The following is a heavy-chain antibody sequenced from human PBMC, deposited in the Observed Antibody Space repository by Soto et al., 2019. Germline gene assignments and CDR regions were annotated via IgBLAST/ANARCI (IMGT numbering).Heavy chain of an antibody. CDR3: ALRYFDWLLFKPHAFDI. D-gene: IGHD3-9*01. V-gene: IGHV1-2*04. J-gene: IGHJ3*02. CDR1: GYTFTGYY. Sequence: QVQLVQSGAEVKKPGASVKVSCKASGYTFTGYYMHWVRQAPGQGLGWMGWINPNRGGTNYAPKLQGWVTMTRDTSISTAYMELSRLRSDDTAVYYCALRYFDWLLFKPHAFDIWGQGTMVTVSS. CDR2: INPNRGGT.